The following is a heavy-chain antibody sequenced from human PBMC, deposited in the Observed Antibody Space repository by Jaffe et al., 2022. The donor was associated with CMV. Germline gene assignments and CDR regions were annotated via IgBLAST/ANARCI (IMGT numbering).Heavy chain of an antibody. Sequence: EVQLLESGGGLVQPGGSLRLSCAASGFTFSGFTMAWVRQTPGKGLEWVSIINTSGGTTYYADSVKGRFTISRDNSRNTLYLQMNGLRAEDTALYYCAKAPILRGPDHFDYWGQGTLVTVSS. V-gene: IGHV3-23*01. J-gene: IGHJ4*02. CDR1: GFTFSGFT. D-gene: IGHD4-17*01. CDR3: AKAPILRGPDHFDY. CDR2: INTSGGTT.